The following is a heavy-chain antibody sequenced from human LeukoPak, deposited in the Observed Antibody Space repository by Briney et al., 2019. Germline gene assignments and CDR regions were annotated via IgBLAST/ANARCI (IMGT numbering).Heavy chain of an antibody. J-gene: IGHJ2*01. CDR1: GFTFSSYW. CDR2: ISWNSGSI. Sequence: GGSLRLSCAASGFTFSSYWMSWVRQAPGKGLEWVSGISWNSGSIGYADSVKGRFTISRDNAKNSLYLQMNSLRAEDMALYYCAKGPGMYYYGSGTPSAGYFDLWGRGTLVTVSS. CDR3: AKGPGMYYYGSGTPSAGYFDL. V-gene: IGHV3-9*03. D-gene: IGHD3-10*01.